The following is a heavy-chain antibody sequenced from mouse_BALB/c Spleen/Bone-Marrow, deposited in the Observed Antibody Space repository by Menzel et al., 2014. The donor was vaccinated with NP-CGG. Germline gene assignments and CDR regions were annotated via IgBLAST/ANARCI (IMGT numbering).Heavy chain of an antibody. CDR2: IYPNNGGT. D-gene: IGHD1-1*02. CDR3: ARRGSPYYFDY. CDR1: GYTFTDYN. V-gene: IGHV1S29*02. J-gene: IGHJ2*01. Sequence: VQLKESGPELVKPEASVKISCKASGYTFTDYNMYWVKQSHGKSLEWIGYIYPNNGGTGYNQKFKSKATVTADNSSSTAYMELRSPTSEDSAVYYCARRGSPYYFDYWGQGTTLTVSS.